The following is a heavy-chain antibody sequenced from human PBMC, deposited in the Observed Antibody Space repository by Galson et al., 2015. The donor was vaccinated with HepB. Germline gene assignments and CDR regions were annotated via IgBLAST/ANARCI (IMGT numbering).Heavy chain of an antibody. Sequence: SVKVSCKVSGNTLTESTMHWVRQAPGKGLEWMGGFDPEDDETIYAQKFQGRVTMTEDTATATAYMELSSLTSEDTAVYYCATSDTTGNYYNSYCFDYWGQGTLVTISS. CDR2: FDPEDDET. CDR3: ATSDTTGNYYNSYCFDY. V-gene: IGHV1-24*01. CDR1: GNTLTEST. D-gene: IGHD3-22*01. J-gene: IGHJ4*02.